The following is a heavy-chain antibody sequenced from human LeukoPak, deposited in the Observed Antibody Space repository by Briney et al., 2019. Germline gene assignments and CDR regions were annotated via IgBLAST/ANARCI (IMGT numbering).Heavy chain of an antibody. CDR1: GYTFTNYF. Sequence: GASVKVSCKASGYTFTNYFIHWVRQAPGQGLEWMGWINPNNGDTASAQNFQGRVTLTSDTSTRTAYMELRRLRYDDTAVYYCARGEVAMADWGQGDRVTVSS. J-gene: IGHJ4*02. CDR3: ARGEVAMAD. D-gene: IGHD5-24*01. CDR2: INPNNGDT. V-gene: IGHV1-2*02.